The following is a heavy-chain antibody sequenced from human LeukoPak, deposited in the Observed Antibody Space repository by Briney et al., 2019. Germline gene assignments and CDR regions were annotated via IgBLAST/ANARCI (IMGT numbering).Heavy chain of an antibody. CDR2: IYYSGST. CDR1: GDSISSGDYY. D-gene: IGHD6-19*01. V-gene: IGHV4-61*08. Sequence: SETLSLTCTVSGDSISSGDYYWSWIRQPPGKGLEWIGYIYYSGSTNYNPSLKSRVTISVDTSKNQFSLKLSSVTAADTAVYHCARDLGSGGESYFDYWGQGTLVTVSS. CDR3: ARDLGSGGESYFDY. J-gene: IGHJ4*02.